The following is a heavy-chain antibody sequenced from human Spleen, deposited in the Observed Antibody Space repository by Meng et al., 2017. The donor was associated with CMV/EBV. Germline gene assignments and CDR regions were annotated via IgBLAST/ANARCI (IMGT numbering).Heavy chain of an antibody. CDR2: IGSTGIDT. Sequence: GGSLRLSCAASGFTFNNYAMSWVRQAPGKGLEWVSGIGSTGIDTHNADSVKGRFTISRDNSKNTLYLQMNSLRAEDTAVYYCARDRAAAGATRASYYYYYGMDVWGQGTTVTVSS. CDR1: GFTFNNYA. D-gene: IGHD6-13*01. J-gene: IGHJ6*02. CDR3: ARDRAAAGATRASYYYYYGMDV. V-gene: IGHV3-23*01.